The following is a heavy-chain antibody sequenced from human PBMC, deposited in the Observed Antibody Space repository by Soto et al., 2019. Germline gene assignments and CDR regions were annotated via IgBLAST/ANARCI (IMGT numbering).Heavy chain of an antibody. J-gene: IGHJ5*02. V-gene: IGHV3-48*01. CDR2: ISSSSSTI. CDR3: ARSRSGIPLRFDP. D-gene: IGHD6-19*01. Sequence: GESLKISCAASGFTFSSYSMNWVRQAPGKGLEWVSYISSSSSTIYYADSVKGRFTISRDNAKNSLYLQMNSLRAEDTAVYYCARSRSGIPLRFDPWGQGTLVTVSS. CDR1: GFTFSSYS.